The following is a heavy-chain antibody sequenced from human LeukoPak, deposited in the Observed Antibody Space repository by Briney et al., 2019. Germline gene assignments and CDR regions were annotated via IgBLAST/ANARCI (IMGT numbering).Heavy chain of an antibody. D-gene: IGHD5-18*01. CDR2: FYTSGSS. CDR1: GGSISSYY. J-gene: IGHJ4*02. V-gene: IGHV4-4*07. Sequence: TSETLSLTCTVSGGSISSYYWSWIRQPAWKGLEWIGRFYTSGSSNYNPSLKSRVTISVDTSKNQFSLKLSSVTAADTAVYYCARCFADTALDYWGQGTPVTVSS. CDR3: ARCFADTALDY.